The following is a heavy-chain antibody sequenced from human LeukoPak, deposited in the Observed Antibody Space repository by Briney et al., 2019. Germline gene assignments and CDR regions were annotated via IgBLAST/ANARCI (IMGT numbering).Heavy chain of an antibody. J-gene: IGHJ4*02. CDR2: LYSDGNT. D-gene: IGHD1-14*01. V-gene: IGHV3-53*01. CDR1: GFTVITND. Sequence: QPGGSLRLSCAASGFTVITNDMTWVSQAPGKGREWESVLYSDGNTKYADSVQGRFTISRDNSKNTRYFEMNSLSPDDTAVYYCARGVEPLAANTLAYWGQGTLVTVSS. CDR3: ARGVEPLAANTLAY.